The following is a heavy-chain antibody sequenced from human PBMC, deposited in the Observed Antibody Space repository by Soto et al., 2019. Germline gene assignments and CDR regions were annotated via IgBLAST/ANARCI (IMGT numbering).Heavy chain of an antibody. J-gene: IGHJ4*02. CDR3: PRKEYNSVGGGADY. CDR1: GGSISSSNW. D-gene: IGHD6-19*01. CDR2: IYHSEST. V-gene: IGHV4-4*02. Sequence: QVQLQESGPGLVKPSGTLSLTCAVSGGSISSSNWWSWVRQPPGKGLEWIGEIYHSESTNYNPSLESRQTNSVDKSKNQSSLKVSAVTAAGTAGYYWPRKEYNSVGGGADYWGQGTLVTVSS.